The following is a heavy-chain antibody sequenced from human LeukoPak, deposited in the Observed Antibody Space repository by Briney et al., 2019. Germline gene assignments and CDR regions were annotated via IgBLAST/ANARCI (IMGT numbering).Heavy chain of an antibody. CDR1: GFPFSTYT. J-gene: IGHJ4*02. D-gene: IGHD3-22*01. V-gene: IGHV3-21*01. Sequence: PGGSLRLSCAASGFPFSTYTMTWVRQAPGKGLEGVSSITSVISYLSYPHSLKRLFTISRDNAKNSLYLQMNSLRAEDTAVYYCGRQMGYYYDSSIGGIDYWGQGTLVTVSS. CDR2: ITSVISYL. CDR3: GRQMGYYYDSSIGGIDY.